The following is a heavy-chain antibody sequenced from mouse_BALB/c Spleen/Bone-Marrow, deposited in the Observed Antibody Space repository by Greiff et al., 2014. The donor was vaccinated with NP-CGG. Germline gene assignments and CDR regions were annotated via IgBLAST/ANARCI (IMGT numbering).Heavy chain of an antibody. V-gene: IGHV1-5*01. J-gene: IGHJ4*01. CDR1: GYSFTSYW. CDR2: IYPGNSEI. Sequence: EVQLQQSGTVLPRPGTSVRMSCKASGYSFTSYWMHWVKQRPGQGLEWIGAIYPGNSEISYNQKFKGKAKLTAVTSASTAYMELSSLTNEDSAVYYCTIYRYGEDAMDYWGQGTSVTVSS. CDR3: TIYRYGEDAMDY. D-gene: IGHD2-12*01.